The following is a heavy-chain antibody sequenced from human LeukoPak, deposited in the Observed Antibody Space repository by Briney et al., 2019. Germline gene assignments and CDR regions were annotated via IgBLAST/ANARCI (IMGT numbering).Heavy chain of an antibody. Sequence: GGSLRLSCAASGFTFSTYSMNWVRQAPGKGLEWVSFISTSSSYIYYADSVKGRFTISRDNSKNSLYLQMNSLRAEDTAVYYCARDQGYSFDYWGQGTLVTVSS. D-gene: IGHD6-13*01. CDR3: ARDQGYSFDY. J-gene: IGHJ4*02. CDR1: GFTFSTYS. CDR2: ISTSSSYI. V-gene: IGHV3-21*01.